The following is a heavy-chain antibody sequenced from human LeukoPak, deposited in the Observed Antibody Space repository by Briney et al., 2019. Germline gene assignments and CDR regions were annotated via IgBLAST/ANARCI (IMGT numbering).Heavy chain of an antibody. Sequence: GGSLRLSCAASGFTFSSYAMHWVRQAPGKGLEWVAVISYDGSNKYYADSVKGRFTISRDNSKDTLYLQMNSLRAEDTAVYYCARSPWSSGWYPVYYYYYYMDVWGKGTTVTVSS. CDR1: GFTFSSYA. CDR2: ISYDGSNK. D-gene: IGHD6-19*01. J-gene: IGHJ6*03. V-gene: IGHV3-30*04. CDR3: ARSPWSSGWYPVYYYYYYMDV.